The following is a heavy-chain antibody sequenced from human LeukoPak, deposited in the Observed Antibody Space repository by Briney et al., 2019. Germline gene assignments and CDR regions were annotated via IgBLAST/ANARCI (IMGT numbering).Heavy chain of an antibody. J-gene: IGHJ3*02. CDR2: IYYSGST. CDR3: AKRLNYYDSSGYYRIGALDI. D-gene: IGHD3-22*01. CDR1: GGSISSSSYY. V-gene: IGHV4-39*01. Sequence: PSETLSLTCTVSGGSISSSSYYWGWIRQPPGKGLEWIGSIYYSGSTYYNPSLKSRVTISVDTSKNQFSLKLSSVTAADTAVYYCAKRLNYYDSSGYYRIGALDIWGQGTLVTVSS.